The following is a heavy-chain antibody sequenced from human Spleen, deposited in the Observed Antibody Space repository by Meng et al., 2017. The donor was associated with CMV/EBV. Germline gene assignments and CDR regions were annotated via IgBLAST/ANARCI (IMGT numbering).Heavy chain of an antibody. V-gene: IGHV3-23*03. D-gene: IGHD2-2*01. Sequence: GGSLRLSCAASGFTFSDFYMGWVRRAPGKGLEWVSVIYSGGSSTYYADSVKGRFTISRDNSKNTLYLQMNSLRAEDTAVYYCAKDRRYCSSTSCYGVVYYYYGMDVWGQGTTVTVSS. CDR1: GFTFSDFY. CDR3: AKDRRYCSSTSCYGVVYYYYGMDV. CDR2: IYSGGSST. J-gene: IGHJ6*02.